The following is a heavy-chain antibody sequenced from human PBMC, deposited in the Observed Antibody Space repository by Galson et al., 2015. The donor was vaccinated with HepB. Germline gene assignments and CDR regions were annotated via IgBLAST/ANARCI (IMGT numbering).Heavy chain of an antibody. V-gene: IGHV5-10-1*01. CDR1: GYSFTSYW. CDR3: ATQPVGYCSSTSCNDFDY. Sequence: QSGAEVKKPGESLRISCKGSGYSFTSYWISWVRQMPGKGLEWMGRIDPSDSYTNYSPSFQGHVTISADKSISTAYLQWSSLKASDTAMYYCATQPVGYCSSTSCNDFDYWGQGTLVTVSS. D-gene: IGHD2-2*01. CDR2: IDPSDSYT. J-gene: IGHJ4*02.